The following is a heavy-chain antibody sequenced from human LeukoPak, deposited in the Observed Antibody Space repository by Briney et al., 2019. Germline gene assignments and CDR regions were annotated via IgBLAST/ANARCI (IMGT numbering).Heavy chain of an antibody. CDR1: GFTVSSNY. CDR2: IYSGGST. CDR3: ARGKSSSWYPLDY. J-gene: IGHJ4*02. D-gene: IGHD6-13*01. V-gene: IGHV3-53*01. Sequence: GGSLRLSCAASGFTVSSNYMIWVRQAPGKGLEWVSVIYSGGSTYYADSVKGRFTISRDNSKNTPYLQMNSLRTEDTAVYYCARGKSSSWYPLDYWGQGTLVTVSS.